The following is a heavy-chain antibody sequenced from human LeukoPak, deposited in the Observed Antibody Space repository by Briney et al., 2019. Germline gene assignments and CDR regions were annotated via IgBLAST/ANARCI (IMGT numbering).Heavy chain of an antibody. D-gene: IGHD6-6*01. CDR2: ISAYNGNT. V-gene: IGHV1-18*01. J-gene: IGHJ6*02. Sequence: GASVKVSCKASGYTFTSYGISWVRQAPGQGLEWMGWISAYNGNTNYAQKLQGRVTMTTDTSTSTAYMELRSLRSDDTAVYYCARDRDGYSSSPATPGSGMDVWGQGTTVTVSS. CDR3: ARDRDGYSSSPATPGSGMDV. CDR1: GYTFTSYG.